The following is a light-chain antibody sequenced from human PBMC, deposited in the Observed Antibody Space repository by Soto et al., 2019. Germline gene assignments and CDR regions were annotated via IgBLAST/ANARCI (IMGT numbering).Light chain of an antibody. J-gene: IGKJ1*01. Sequence: EIVLTQSPGTLSLSPGERATLSCRASQSVSSSYLAWYQQKPGQAPRLLIYDASNRATGIPARFSGSGSGTDFTLTISSLQSEDLAVYYCQQYNTWPWTFGQGTKVDIK. CDR2: DAS. CDR1: QSVSSSY. CDR3: QQYNTWPWT. V-gene: IGKV3-20*01.